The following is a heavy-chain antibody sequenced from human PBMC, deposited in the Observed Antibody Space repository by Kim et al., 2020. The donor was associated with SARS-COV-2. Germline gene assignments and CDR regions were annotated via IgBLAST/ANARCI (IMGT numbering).Heavy chain of an antibody. CDR3: ARDISHGSWNYYYGMDV. CDR1: GGSISSGGYY. D-gene: IGHD3-10*01. J-gene: IGHJ6*02. V-gene: IGHV4-31*03. CDR2: IYYSGST. Sequence: SETLSLTCTVSGGSISSGGYYWSWIRQHPGKGLEWIGYIYYSGSTYYNPSLKSRVTISVDTSKNQFSLKLSSVTAADTAVYYCARDISHGSWNYYYGMDVWGHGTTVTVSS.